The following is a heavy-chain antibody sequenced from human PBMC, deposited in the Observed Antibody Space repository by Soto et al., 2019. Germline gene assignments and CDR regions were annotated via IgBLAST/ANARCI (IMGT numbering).Heavy chain of an antibody. CDR2: ISAYNGNT. CDR1: GYTFTSYG. D-gene: IGHD2-2*01. CDR3: ARVPVVPAAPSNGAFDY. Sequence: ASVKVSCKASGYTFTSYGISWVRQAPGQGLEWMGWISAYNGNTNYAQKLQGRVTMTTDTSTSTAYMELRSLRSDDTAVYYCARVPVVPAAPSNGAFDYWGQGTLVTVSS. J-gene: IGHJ4*02. V-gene: IGHV1-18*01.